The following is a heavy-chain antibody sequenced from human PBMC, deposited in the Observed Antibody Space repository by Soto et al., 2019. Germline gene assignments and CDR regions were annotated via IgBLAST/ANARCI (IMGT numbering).Heavy chain of an antibody. CDR2: IYYSGST. Sequence: LSLTCTVSGGSISSGGSYWIWIRQHTWKGLEWIGYIYYSGSTYYNPSLKSRVTISVDPSKNQFSLRLSSVTAADTAVFYCARGLSIAARPEHYFDYWGQGTLVTVS. CDR3: ARGLSIAARPEHYFDY. CDR1: GGSISSGGSY. V-gene: IGHV4-31*03. J-gene: IGHJ4*02. D-gene: IGHD6-6*01.